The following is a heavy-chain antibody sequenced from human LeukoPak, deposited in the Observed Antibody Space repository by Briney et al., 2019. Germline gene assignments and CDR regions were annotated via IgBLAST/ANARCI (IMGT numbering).Heavy chain of an antibody. CDR2: TIPILGIA. Sequence: SVKVSCKASGGTFSSYTISWVRQAPGQGLEWMGRTIPILGIANYAQKFQGRVTITADKSTSTACMELSSLRSEDTAVYYCTYSSRGICYYWGQGTLVTVSS. CDR3: TYSSRGICYY. CDR1: GGTFSSYT. D-gene: IGHD5-18*01. V-gene: IGHV1-69*02. J-gene: IGHJ4*02.